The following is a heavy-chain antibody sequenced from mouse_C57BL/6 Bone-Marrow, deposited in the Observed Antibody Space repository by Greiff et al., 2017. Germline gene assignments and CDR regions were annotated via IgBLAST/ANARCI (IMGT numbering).Heavy chain of an antibody. CDR2: IDPSDSYT. V-gene: IGHV1-50*01. Sequence: QVQLQQPGAELVKPGASVKLSCKASGYTFTSYWMQWVKQRPGQGLEWIGEIDPSDSYTNYNQKFKGKATLTVDTSSSTAYMQLSSLTSEDSAVYYCNDGFDYWGQGTTLTVSS. D-gene: IGHD2-3*01. CDR1: GYTFTSYW. J-gene: IGHJ2*01. CDR3: NDGFDY.